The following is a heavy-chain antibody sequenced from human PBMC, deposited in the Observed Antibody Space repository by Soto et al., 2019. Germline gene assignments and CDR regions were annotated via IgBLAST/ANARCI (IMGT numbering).Heavy chain of an antibody. CDR3: ARGDYYGSGSYQYYYYGMDV. Sequence: ASVKVSCKASGYTFTGYYMHWVRQAPGQGLEWMGWNNPNSGGTNYAQKFQGWVTMTRDTSISTAYMELSRLRSDDTAVYYCARGDYYGSGSYQYYYYGMDVWGQGPTVTVSS. CDR2: NNPNSGGT. CDR1: GYTFTGYY. V-gene: IGHV1-2*04. D-gene: IGHD3-10*01. J-gene: IGHJ6*02.